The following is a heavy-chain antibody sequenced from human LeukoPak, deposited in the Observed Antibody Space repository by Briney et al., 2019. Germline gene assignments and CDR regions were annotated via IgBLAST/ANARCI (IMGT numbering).Heavy chain of an antibody. J-gene: IGHJ2*01. CDR2: IYPGDSDT. Sequence: GESLKISCKGSGYSFTSYWIGWVRQMPGKGLEWMGIIYPGDSDTRYSPSFQGQVTISADKSISTAYLQWSSLKASDTAMYYCARARAPWGDTVVVPAAPEGWYFDLWGRGTLVTVSS. V-gene: IGHV5-51*01. CDR1: GYSFTSYW. CDR3: ARARAPWGDTVVVPAAPEGWYFDL. D-gene: IGHD2-2*01.